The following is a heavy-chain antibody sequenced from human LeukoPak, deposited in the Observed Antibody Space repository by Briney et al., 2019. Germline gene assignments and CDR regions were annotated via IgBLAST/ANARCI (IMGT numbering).Heavy chain of an antibody. Sequence: GGSLRLSCAASGFTFSSYEMNWVRQAPGKGLAWVSYISSSGSTIYYADSVKGRFTISRDNAKNSLYLQMNSLRAEDTALYYCARVGGEDAFDIWGQGTMVTVSS. J-gene: IGHJ3*02. CDR1: GFTFSSYE. CDR2: ISSSGSTI. D-gene: IGHD3-16*01. CDR3: ARVGGEDAFDI. V-gene: IGHV3-48*03.